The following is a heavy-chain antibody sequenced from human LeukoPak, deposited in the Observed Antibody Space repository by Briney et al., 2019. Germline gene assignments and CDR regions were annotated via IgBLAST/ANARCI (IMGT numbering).Heavy chain of an antibody. Sequence: SETLSLTCTVSGVSMSAYQWSWVRQSPEKGLEWIGCIDTKGETSYNPSLKSRVTTSVDTSKSQFSLRLTSVTAADTAVYYCATSNDAKIAPFDHWGQGAPVTVSS. V-gene: IGHV4-4*09. J-gene: IGHJ4*02. CDR2: IDTKGET. CDR3: ATSNDAKIAPFDH. D-gene: IGHD2-21*01. CDR1: GVSMSAYQ.